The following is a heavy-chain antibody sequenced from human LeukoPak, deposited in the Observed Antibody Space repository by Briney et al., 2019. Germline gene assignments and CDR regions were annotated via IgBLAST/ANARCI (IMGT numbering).Heavy chain of an antibody. J-gene: IGHJ4*02. Sequence: GGSLRLSCEDSGFTFRSYEMNWVRQAPGKGLEWIAYLSSSGSAFSYADSVKGRFTIARDNAKNSVYLEMNSLRADDTAVYYCARDNNPGYYDSSGYYYGLYWGQGTLVTVSS. D-gene: IGHD3-22*01. V-gene: IGHV3-48*03. CDR2: LSSSGSAF. CDR3: ARDNNPGYYDSSGYYYGLY. CDR1: GFTFRSYE.